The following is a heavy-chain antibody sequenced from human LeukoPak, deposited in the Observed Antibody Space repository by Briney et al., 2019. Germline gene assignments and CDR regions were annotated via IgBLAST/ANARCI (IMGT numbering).Heavy chain of an antibody. J-gene: IGHJ3*02. CDR1: GGSISSSSYY. CDR2: IYYSGST. D-gene: IGHD3-10*01. CDR3: ARAHMVRGASDAFDI. Sequence: SETLSLTCTVSGGSISSSSYYWGWIRQPPGKGLEWIGSIYYSGSTYYNPSLKSRVTMSVDTSKNQFSLKLSSVTAADTAVYYCARAHMVRGASDAFDIWGQGTMVTVSS. V-gene: IGHV4-39*07.